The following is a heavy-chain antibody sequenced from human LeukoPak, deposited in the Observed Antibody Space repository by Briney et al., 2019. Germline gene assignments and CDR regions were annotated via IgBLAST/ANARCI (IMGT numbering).Heavy chain of an antibody. V-gene: IGHV4-59*11. Sequence: SETLSLTCTVSGCSISPLYWSWIRQPPGKGLEFIGYIYYSGATNYNPSLTSRVTLSVDTSKNQFSLHLSSITAADTAVYYCTRGGVAAKYYFDFSGQGALVTVSS. CDR3: TRGGVAAKYYFDF. CDR1: GCSISPLY. J-gene: IGHJ4*02. CDR2: IYYSGAT. D-gene: IGHD3-10*01.